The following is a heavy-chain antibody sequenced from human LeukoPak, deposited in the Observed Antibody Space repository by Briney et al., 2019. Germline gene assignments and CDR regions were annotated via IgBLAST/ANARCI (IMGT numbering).Heavy chain of an antibody. J-gene: IGHJ4*02. Sequence: GGSLRLSCAASGFTFSNAWMTWVRQAPGKGLEWVGRIKSNSDDGTTDFAASVKGRFAIASEDSGNTVYLHMNSLKSEDTAVYYCATGPAFYDSRGHLYYFDYWGQGTLVTVSS. D-gene: IGHD3-22*01. CDR1: GFTFSNAW. CDR2: IKSNSDDGTT. CDR3: ATGPAFYDSRGHLYYFDY. V-gene: IGHV3-15*01.